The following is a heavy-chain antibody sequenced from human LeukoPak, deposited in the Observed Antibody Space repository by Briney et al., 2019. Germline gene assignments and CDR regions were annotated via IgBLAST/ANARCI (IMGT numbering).Heavy chain of an antibody. CDR1: GYSFTSYW. CDR3: ARGGPHYYDSSGYVNFDY. J-gene: IGHJ4*02. Sequence: GESLKISCKGSGYSFTSYWIGWVRQMPGKGLKWMGIIYPGDSDARYSPSFQGQVTISADKSISTAYLQWSSLKASDTVMYYCARGGPHYYDSSGYVNFDYWGQGTLVTVSS. D-gene: IGHD3-22*01. CDR2: IYPGDSDA. V-gene: IGHV5-51*01.